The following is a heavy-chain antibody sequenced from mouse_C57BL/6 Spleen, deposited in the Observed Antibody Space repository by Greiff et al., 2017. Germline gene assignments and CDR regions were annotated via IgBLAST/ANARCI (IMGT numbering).Heavy chain of an antibody. CDR3: ARTGLLRDYFDY. J-gene: IGHJ2*01. D-gene: IGHD3-1*01. CDR2: IYPGDGDT. V-gene: IGHV1-80*01. Sequence: QVQLKESGAELVKPGASVKISCKASGYAFSSYWMNWVKQRPGKGLEWIGQIYPGDGDTNYNGKFKGKATLTADKSSSTAYMQLSSLTSEDSAVYFSARTGLLRDYFDYWGQGTTLTVSS. CDR1: GYAFSSYW.